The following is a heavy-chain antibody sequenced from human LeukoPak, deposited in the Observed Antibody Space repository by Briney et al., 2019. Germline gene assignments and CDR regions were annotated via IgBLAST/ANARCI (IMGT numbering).Heavy chain of an antibody. CDR1: GFTFSSYG. CDR3: AKDPIGSSWYSDY. V-gene: IGHV3-30*18. J-gene: IGHJ4*02. D-gene: IGHD6-13*01. CDR2: ISYYGSNK. Sequence: PGRSLRLSCAASGFTFSSYGMHWVRQAPGKGLEWVAVISYYGSNKYYADSVKGRFTISRDNSKNTLYLQMNSLRAEDTAVYYCAKDPIGSSWYSDYWGQGTLVTVSS.